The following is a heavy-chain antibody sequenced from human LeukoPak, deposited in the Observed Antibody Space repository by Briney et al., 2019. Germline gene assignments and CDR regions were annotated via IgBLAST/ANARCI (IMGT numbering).Heavy chain of an antibody. CDR3: ARDPGRGAYLFDY. CDR1: GGTFSSYA. D-gene: IGHD1-26*01. V-gene: IGHV1-69*05. J-gene: IGHJ4*02. Sequence: GASVKVSCKASGGTFSSYAISWVRQAPGQGLEWMGGIIPIFGTANYAQKFQGRVTITTDESTSTAYMELSRLRSDDTAVYYCARDPGRGAYLFDYWGQGTLVTVSS. CDR2: IIPIFGTA.